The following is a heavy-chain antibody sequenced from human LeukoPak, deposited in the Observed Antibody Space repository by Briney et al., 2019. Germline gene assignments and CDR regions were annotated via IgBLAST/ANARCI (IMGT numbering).Heavy chain of an antibody. Sequence: GGSLTLSCAASGFTFSSYAMSWARQAPGKGLEWVSAISGSGGSTYYADSVKGRFTISRDNSKNTLYLQMNSLRAEDTAVYYCATSGCSSTSCPIYGMHVWGQGTTVTVSS. CDR3: ATSGCSSTSCPIYGMHV. V-gene: IGHV3-23*01. J-gene: IGHJ6*02. CDR2: ISGSGGST. D-gene: IGHD2-2*01. CDR1: GFTFSSYA.